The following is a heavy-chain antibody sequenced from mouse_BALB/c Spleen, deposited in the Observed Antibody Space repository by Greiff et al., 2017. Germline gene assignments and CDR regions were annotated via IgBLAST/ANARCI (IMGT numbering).Heavy chain of an antibody. J-gene: IGHJ3*01. CDR3: ASLLRLRAY. CDR2: ISSGGSYT. CDR1: GFTFSSYA. V-gene: IGHV5-9-4*01. D-gene: IGHD1-2*01. Sequence: EVQLVESGGGLVKPGGSLKLSCAASGFTFSSYAMSWVRQSPEKRLEWVAEISSGGSYTYYPDTVTGRFTISRDNAKNTLYLEMSSLRSEDTAMYYCASLLRLRAYWGQGTLVTVSA.